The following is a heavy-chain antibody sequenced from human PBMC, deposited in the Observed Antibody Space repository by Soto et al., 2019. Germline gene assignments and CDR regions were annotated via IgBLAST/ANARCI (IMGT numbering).Heavy chain of an antibody. CDR1: GFTFNNYG. V-gene: IGHV3-33*01. CDR2: IWNDGSNS. J-gene: IGHJ6*02. D-gene: IGHD6-13*01. CDR3: ARRQIPPPTRGAANARGLMDV. Sequence: QVQLVESGGGVVQPGRSLRLSCAASGFTFNNYGMHWVRQAPGKGLEWLAVIWNDGSNSSYATSVKGRFTISRDNSKKTMYLQLISLRVEDTDVYYCARRQIPPPTRGAANARGLMDVWRQGPTVYVSS.